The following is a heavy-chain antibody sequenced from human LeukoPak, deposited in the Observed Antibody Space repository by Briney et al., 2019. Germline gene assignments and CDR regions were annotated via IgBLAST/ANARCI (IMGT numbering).Heavy chain of an antibody. Sequence: PETLSLTCAVYGGSFSGYYWSWIRQPPGKGLEWIGEINHSGSTNYNPSLKSRVTISVDTSKNQFSLKLSSVTAADTAVYYCARGVGDIVVVVAATPEYYYGMDVWGQGTTVTVSS. CDR3: ARGVGDIVVVVAATPEYYYGMDV. J-gene: IGHJ6*02. CDR1: GGSFSGYY. CDR2: INHSGST. V-gene: IGHV4-34*01. D-gene: IGHD2-15*01.